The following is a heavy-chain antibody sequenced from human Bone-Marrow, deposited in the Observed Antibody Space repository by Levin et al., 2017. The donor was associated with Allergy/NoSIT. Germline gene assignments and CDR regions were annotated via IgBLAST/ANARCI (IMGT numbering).Heavy chain of an antibody. CDR2: IFHSGRA. D-gene: IGHD3-10*01. CDR1: GASMSSGGYS. Sequence: SETLSLTCTVSGASMSSGGYSWSWLRQPPGKGLEWIGHIFHSGRAYYNPALQSRVTISVDRSKNQFSLNLTSVTAADTAVYYCARGWRISLLRGEIINWFDPWGRGTLVIVSS. V-gene: IGHV4-30-2*01. J-gene: IGHJ5*02. CDR3: ARGWRISLLRGEIINWFDP.